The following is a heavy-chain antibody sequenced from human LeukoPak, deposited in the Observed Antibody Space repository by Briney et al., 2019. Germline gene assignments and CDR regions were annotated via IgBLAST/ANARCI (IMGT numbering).Heavy chain of an antibody. CDR2: ISGSGGST. V-gene: IGHV3-23*01. Sequence: PGGSLRLSCAASGFTFSSYAMSWVRQAPGKGLEWVSAISGSGGSTYYADSVKGRSTISRDNSKNTRYLQMNSLRAEDTAVYYCAKDQYSSSSAVDYWGQGTLVTVSS. D-gene: IGHD6-6*01. J-gene: IGHJ4*02. CDR3: AKDQYSSSSAVDY. CDR1: GFTFSSYA.